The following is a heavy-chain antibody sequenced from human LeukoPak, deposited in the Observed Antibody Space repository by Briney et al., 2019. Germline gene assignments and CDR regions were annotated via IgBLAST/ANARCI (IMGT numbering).Heavy chain of an antibody. CDR2: ISGSGGST. Sequence: GGSLRLSCAASGFTFSSYAMSWVRQAPGKGLEWVSAISGSGGSTYYADSVKGRFTISRDNSKNTLYLQMNSLRAEDTAVYYCARDFHRRLYDSSAYHPYWGQGTLVTVSS. CDR1: GFTFSSYA. V-gene: IGHV3-23*01. J-gene: IGHJ4*02. D-gene: IGHD3-22*01. CDR3: ARDFHRRLYDSSAYHPY.